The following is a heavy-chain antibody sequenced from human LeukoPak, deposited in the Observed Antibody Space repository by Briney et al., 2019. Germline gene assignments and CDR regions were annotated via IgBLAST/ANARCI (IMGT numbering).Heavy chain of an antibody. V-gene: IGHV4-38-2*02. CDR3: ARGVYNLALVFDY. D-gene: IGHD5-24*01. Sequence: SETLSLTCTVSGYSISSGDYWGWIRQPPGKGLEWIGSIYHSGRTYYNPSLKSRVTISVDTSKNQVSLILTSVTAADTAVYYCARGVYNLALVFDYWGQGSLVTVSS. CDR2: IYHSGRT. J-gene: IGHJ4*02. CDR1: GYSISSGDY.